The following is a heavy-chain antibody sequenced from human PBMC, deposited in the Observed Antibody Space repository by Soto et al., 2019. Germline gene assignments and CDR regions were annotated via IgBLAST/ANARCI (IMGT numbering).Heavy chain of an antibody. V-gene: IGHV3-48*03. CDR3: ASSPSGGAKDAFDI. J-gene: IGHJ3*02. CDR2: ISSSGSTI. D-gene: IGHD1-26*01. CDR1: GFTFSSYE. Sequence: GGSLRLSCAASGFTFSSYEMNWVRQAPGKGLEWVSYISSSGSTIYYADSVKGRFTISRDNAKNSLYLQMNSLRAEDTAVYYCASSPSGGAKDAFDIWGQGTMVTVSS.